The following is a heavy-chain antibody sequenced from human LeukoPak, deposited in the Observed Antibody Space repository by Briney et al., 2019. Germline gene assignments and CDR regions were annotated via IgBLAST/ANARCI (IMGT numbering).Heavy chain of an antibody. Sequence: SETLSLTCTVSGGSISGRSYHWGWIRQPPGKGLEWIGSIYYSGSTYYNPSLKSRVTISVDTSKNQFSLRLSSVTAADTAVYYCAGFEYSYDSSGYYLDYWGQGALVTVSS. CDR3: AGFEYSYDSSGYYLDY. CDR2: IYYSGST. D-gene: IGHD3-22*01. J-gene: IGHJ4*02. CDR1: GGSISGRSYH. V-gene: IGHV4-39*01.